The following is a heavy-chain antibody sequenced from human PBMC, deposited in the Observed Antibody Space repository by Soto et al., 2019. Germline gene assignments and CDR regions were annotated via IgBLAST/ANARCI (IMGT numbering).Heavy chain of an antibody. CDR1: GGIFSTYA. D-gene: IGHD3-10*01. Sequence: QVQLVQSGAEVKKPGSSVKVSCKASGGIFSTYAISWLRQAPGQGLEWMGGIIPIFGTPYYAQRFQGRVTITAHEASSTAYMELSRLRSDDTAVYYCARDRDDYGSGNYYNRIDFWGQGTLVTVSS. V-gene: IGHV1-69*01. CDR3: ARDRDDYGSGNYYNRIDF. CDR2: IIPIFGTP. J-gene: IGHJ4*02.